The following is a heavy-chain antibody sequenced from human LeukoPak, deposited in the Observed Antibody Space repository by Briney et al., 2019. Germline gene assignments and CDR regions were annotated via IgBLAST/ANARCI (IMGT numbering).Heavy chain of an antibody. CDR2: IYTSGST. J-gene: IGHJ6*03. CDR3: ARGESSGYYYYYYYYMDV. CDR1: GGSISSYY. Sequence: SETLSLTCTVSGGSISSYYWSWIRQPAGKGLEWIGRIYTSGSTNYNPSLKSRVTISVDTSKNQFSLKLSSVTAADTAVYYCARGESSGYYYYYYYYMDVWGKGTTVTISS. V-gene: IGHV4-4*07. D-gene: IGHD3-22*01.